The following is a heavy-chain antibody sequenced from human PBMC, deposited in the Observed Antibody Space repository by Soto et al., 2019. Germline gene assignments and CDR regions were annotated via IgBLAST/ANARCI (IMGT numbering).Heavy chain of an antibody. CDR1: GFPFNTCA. CDR3: ARGIGSGSFLIDY. CDR2: ISSDGSTI. V-gene: IGHV3-30-3*01. D-gene: IGHD3-10*01. J-gene: IGHJ4*02. Sequence: QLVESGGGVVQPGTSLRLSCAASGFPFNTCAIHWLRQAPDKGLEWVTIISSDGSTIHYVDSVKGRFTVFRDNFKDTVHLQMNSLRAEDTAVYYCARGIGSGSFLIDYWGQGTLVTVSS.